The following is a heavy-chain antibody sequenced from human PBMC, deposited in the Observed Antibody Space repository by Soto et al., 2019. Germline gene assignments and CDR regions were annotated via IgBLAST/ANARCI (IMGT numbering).Heavy chain of an antibody. V-gene: IGHV3-7*01. Sequence: GSLRLSCAASGFTFSSYWMSWVRQAPGKGLEWVANIKQDGSEKYYVDSVKCRFTISRDNAKNSLYLQMNSLRAEDTAVYYCANDPGIAAAVPGAIDIWGQGTMVTVSS. CDR1: GFTFSSYW. J-gene: IGHJ3*02. D-gene: IGHD6-13*01. CDR3: ANDPGIAAAVPGAIDI. CDR2: IKQDGSEK.